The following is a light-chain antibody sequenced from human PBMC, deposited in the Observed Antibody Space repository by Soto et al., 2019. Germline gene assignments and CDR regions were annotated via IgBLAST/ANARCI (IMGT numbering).Light chain of an antibody. J-gene: IGKJ2*01. CDR3: QQYNSYSYT. Sequence: DLQMTQSPSTLSASVGARVTITCRASQSISSWLAWYQQKPGKAPKLLIYDASSLESGVPSRVSGSGSGTEFTLTISSLQPDDLATYYCQQYNSYSYTCGKGNKLEIK. CDR2: DAS. CDR1: QSISSW. V-gene: IGKV1-5*01.